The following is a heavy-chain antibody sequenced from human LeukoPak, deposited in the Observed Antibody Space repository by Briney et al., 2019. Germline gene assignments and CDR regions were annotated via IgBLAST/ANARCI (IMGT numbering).Heavy chain of an antibody. CDR2: INHSGST. CDR3: ARGGRGYSYGYVGFGY. D-gene: IGHD5-18*01. J-gene: IGHJ4*02. V-gene: IGHV4-39*07. CDR1: GGSISSSSYY. Sequence: PSETLSLTCTVSGGSISSSSYYWSWIRQPPGKGLEWIGEINHSGSTNYNPSLKSRVTISVDTSKNQFSLKLSSVTAADTAVYYCARGGRGYSYGYVGFGYWGQGTLVTVSS.